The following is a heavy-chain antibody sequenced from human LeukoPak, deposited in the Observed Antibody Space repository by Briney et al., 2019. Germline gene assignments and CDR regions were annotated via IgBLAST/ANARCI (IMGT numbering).Heavy chain of an antibody. CDR3: ARYYSHTSDWSEGGLDQ. Sequence: GGSLRLSCAASGFTFSSYAMSWVRQAPGKGLEWVSAISGSGGSTYYADSVKGRFTISRDNSKNTLYLQMNSLRAEDTAVYYCARYYSHTSDWSEGGLDQWGQGTLVTVSS. D-gene: IGHD6-19*01. CDR2: ISGSGGST. CDR1: GFTFSSYA. J-gene: IGHJ4*02. V-gene: IGHV3-23*01.